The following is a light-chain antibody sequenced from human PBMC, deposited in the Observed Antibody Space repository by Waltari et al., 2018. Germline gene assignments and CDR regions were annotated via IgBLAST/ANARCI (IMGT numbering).Light chain of an antibody. Sequence: DIQLTQSPSFLSASVVDRVTFTCRASRDMRNYLAWYQQKSGKAPKLLIFAASTLQSGVPSRFSGSGSGTEFTLTISSLQPEDLATYYCQQPPGTFGGGTKVEIK. CDR2: AAS. CDR1: RDMRNY. CDR3: QQPPGT. V-gene: IGKV1-9*01. J-gene: IGKJ4*01.